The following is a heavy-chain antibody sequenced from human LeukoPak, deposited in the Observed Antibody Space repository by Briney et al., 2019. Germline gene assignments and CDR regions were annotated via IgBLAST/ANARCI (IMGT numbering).Heavy chain of an antibody. V-gene: IGHV1-2*02. D-gene: IGHD3-3*01. CDR3: ARGGYDFWSGYSPRGYFDY. CDR2: TNPNSGGT. J-gene: IGHJ4*02. CDR1: GYTFTGYY. Sequence: GASVKVSCKASGYTFTGYYMHWVRQAPGQGLEWMGWTNPNSGGTSYAQKFQGRVTMTRDTSISTAYMELSRLRSDDTAVYYCARGGYDFWSGYSPRGYFDYWGQGTLVTVSS.